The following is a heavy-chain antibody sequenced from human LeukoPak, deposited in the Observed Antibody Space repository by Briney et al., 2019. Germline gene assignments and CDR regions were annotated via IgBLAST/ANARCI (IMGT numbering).Heavy chain of an antibody. CDR2: ISYDGSNK. CDR1: GFTFSSYA. CDR3: ARDYRGSLYYYYGMDV. J-gene: IGHJ6*02. D-gene: IGHD2-15*01. Sequence: PGRSLRLSCAASGFTFSSYAMHWVRQAPGKGLEWVAVISYDGSNKYYADSVKGRFTISRDNSKNMLYLQMNSLRAEDTAVYYCARDYRGSLYYYYGMDVWGQGTTVTVSS. V-gene: IGHV3-30-3*01.